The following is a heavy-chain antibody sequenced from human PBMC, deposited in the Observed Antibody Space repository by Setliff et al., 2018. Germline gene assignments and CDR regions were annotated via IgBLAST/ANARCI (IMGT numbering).Heavy chain of an antibody. Sequence: SETLSLTCTVAGGSISSGDYYWSWIRQPPGKGLEWIGYIYYSGSTYYNPSLKSRVTISVDTSKNQFSLKLSSVTAADTAVYYCAREQWLDPPGYYYMDVWAKGTTVTVSS. CDR1: GGSISSGDYY. D-gene: IGHD6-19*01. CDR3: AREQWLDPPGYYYMDV. CDR2: IYYSGST. V-gene: IGHV4-30-4*08. J-gene: IGHJ6*03.